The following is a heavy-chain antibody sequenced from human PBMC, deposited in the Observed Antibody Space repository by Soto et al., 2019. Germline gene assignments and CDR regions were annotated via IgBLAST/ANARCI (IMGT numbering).Heavy chain of an antibody. D-gene: IGHD3-3*01. Sequence: SETLSLTCTVSGGSISTGGYYWSWIRQYPGKCLEWLGYIDDSGYTFYNPSLQSRLTLSMDMSKNQFSLKLSSATAADTAVYFCARKQAGFFYGIDYWGQGTLVTVSS. J-gene: IGHJ4*02. CDR3: ARKQAGFFYGIDY. V-gene: IGHV4-31*03. CDR2: IDDSGYT. CDR1: GGSISTGGYY.